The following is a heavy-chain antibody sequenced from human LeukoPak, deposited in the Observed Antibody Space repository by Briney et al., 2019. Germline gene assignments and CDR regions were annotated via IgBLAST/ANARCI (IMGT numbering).Heavy chain of an antibody. D-gene: IGHD6-13*01. CDR2: INPSGAST. V-gene: IGHV1-46*01. CDR1: GYTFTSYY. Sequence: ASVEVSCKASGYTFTSYYMHWVRQAAGQGLEWMGIINPSGASTNYAQKFQGRVNMTRDTSTNTVYMELGSLRSEDTAVYYCARVAAAGFAYDKFDPWGQGTLVTVSS. CDR3: ARVAAAGFAYDKFDP. J-gene: IGHJ5*02.